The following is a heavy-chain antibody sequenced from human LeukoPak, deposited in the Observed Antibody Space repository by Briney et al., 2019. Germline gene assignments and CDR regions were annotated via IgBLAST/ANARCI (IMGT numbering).Heavy chain of an antibody. D-gene: IGHD2-21*02. CDR1: GGSISSGSYY. Sequence: PSETLSLTCTVSGGSISSGSYYWSWIRQPAGKGLEWIGRIYTSGSTNYNPSLKSRVTISVDTSKNQFSLKLSSVTAADTAVYYYARFIEGVTTWFDPWGQGTLVTVSS. J-gene: IGHJ5*02. V-gene: IGHV4-61*02. CDR3: ARFIEGVTTWFDP. CDR2: IYTSGST.